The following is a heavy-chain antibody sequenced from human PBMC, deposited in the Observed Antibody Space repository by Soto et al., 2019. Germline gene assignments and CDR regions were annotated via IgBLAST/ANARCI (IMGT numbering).Heavy chain of an antibody. Sequence: SETLSLTCAVYGGSFSGYYWTWIRQPPVTGLEFIGEINHSLSTNYNPSLKSRFTISLYTSKNHFSLKLTSVTAAYTAVYYCSREKITGIFDYWGQGTMVTVSS. CDR3: SREKITGIFDY. D-gene: IGHD1-1*01. CDR1: GGSFSGYY. V-gene: IGHV4-34*01. CDR2: INHSLST. J-gene: IGHJ4*02.